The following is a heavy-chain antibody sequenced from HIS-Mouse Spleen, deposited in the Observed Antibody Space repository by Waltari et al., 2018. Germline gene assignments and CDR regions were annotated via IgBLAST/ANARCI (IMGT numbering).Heavy chain of an antibody. CDR1: GFTFSDYD. D-gene: IGHD2-21*02. J-gene: IGHJ6*02. Sequence: QVQLVESGGGLVKPGGSLSLSCAASGFTFSDYDARGIRQAPGKGLEWVSYISSSGSTIYYADSVKGRFTISRDNAKNSLYLQMNSLRAEDTAVYYCARGNCGGDCYYYYYYGMDIWGQGTTVTVSS. CDR2: ISSSGSTI. V-gene: IGHV3-11*01. CDR3: ARGNCGGDCYYYYYYGMDI.